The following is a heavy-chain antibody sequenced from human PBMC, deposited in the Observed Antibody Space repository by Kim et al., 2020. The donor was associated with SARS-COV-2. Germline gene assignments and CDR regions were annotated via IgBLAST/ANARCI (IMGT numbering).Heavy chain of an antibody. V-gene: IGHV4-59*13. CDR1: GGSISSYY. D-gene: IGHD3-10*01. CDR3: ARDGITMVRDDAFDI. Sequence: SETLSLTCTVSGGSISSYYWSWIRQPPGKGLEWIGYIYYSGSTNYNPSLKSRVTISVDTSKNQFSLKLSSVTAADTAVYYCARDGITMVRDDAFDIWGQGTMVTVSS. J-gene: IGHJ3*02. CDR2: IYYSGST.